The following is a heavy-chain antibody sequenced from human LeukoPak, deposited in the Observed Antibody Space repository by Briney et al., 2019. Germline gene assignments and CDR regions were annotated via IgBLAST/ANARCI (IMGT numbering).Heavy chain of an antibody. CDR1: GFTFSSYW. CDR3: AIIRGVLTDLDY. V-gene: IGHV3-74*01. J-gene: IGHJ4*02. CDR2: INSDGSST. Sequence: GSLRLSCAASGFTFSSYWMHWVRQAPGKGLVWVSRINSDGSSTRYADSVKGRFTMSRDNAKNTLYLQMNSLRAEDTAVYYCAIIRGVLTDLDYWGQGTLVTVSS. D-gene: IGHD3-10*01.